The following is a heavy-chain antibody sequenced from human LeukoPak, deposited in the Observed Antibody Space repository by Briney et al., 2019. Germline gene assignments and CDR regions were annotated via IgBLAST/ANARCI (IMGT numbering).Heavy chain of an antibody. Sequence: ASVTVSCTASGYTFTSYGISWVRQAPGQGLEWLGWISAYNGNTNYAQKLQGRVTMTTDTSTSTAYMELRSLRSDDTAVYYCARDSSNWGSRWSYFDYWGQGTLVTVSS. CDR3: ARDSSNWGSRWSYFDY. CDR2: ISAYNGNT. J-gene: IGHJ4*02. V-gene: IGHV1-18*01. CDR1: GYTFTSYG. D-gene: IGHD7-27*01.